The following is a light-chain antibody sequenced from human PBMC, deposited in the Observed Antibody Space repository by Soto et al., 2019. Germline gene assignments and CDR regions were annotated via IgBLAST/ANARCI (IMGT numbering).Light chain of an antibody. CDR3: CSYAGSSTVV. CDR2: EGS. CDR1: SSDVGSYNL. V-gene: IGLV2-23*01. J-gene: IGLJ2*01. Sequence: QSALTQPASVSGSPGQSITISCTGTSSDVGSYNLVSWYQQHPGKAPKLMIYEGSKRPSGVSNRFSGSKSGNTASLTISGLQVEDGADYYCCSYAGSSTVVFGGGTKVTVL.